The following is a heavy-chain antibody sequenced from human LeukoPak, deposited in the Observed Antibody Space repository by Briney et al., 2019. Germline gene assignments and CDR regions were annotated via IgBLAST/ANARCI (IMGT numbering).Heavy chain of an antibody. D-gene: IGHD3-3*01. V-gene: IGHV1-2*02. J-gene: IGHJ4*02. CDR3: ARETTYYDFWSGYCFDY. CDR2: INPNSGGT. Sequence: ASVKVSCKASGYTFTGYYMHWVRQAPGQGLEWMGWINPNSGGTNYAQKFQGRVTMTRDTSISTAYMELSRLRSDDTAVYYCARETTYYDFWSGYCFDYWGQGTLVTVSS. CDR1: GYTFTGYY.